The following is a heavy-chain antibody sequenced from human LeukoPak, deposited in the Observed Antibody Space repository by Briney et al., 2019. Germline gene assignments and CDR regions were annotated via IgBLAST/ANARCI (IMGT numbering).Heavy chain of an antibody. CDR1: GFTFSNYW. CDR2: IKQDGSET. J-gene: IGHJ4*02. Sequence: GGSLRLSCAASGFTFSNYWMNWVRQAPGKGLECLANIKQDGSETYYADSVKGRFTISRDNAKNSLYLQMNSLRAEDTAVYYCARRVYNSGWYIDYWGQGTLVTVSS. V-gene: IGHV3-7*01. D-gene: IGHD6-19*01. CDR3: ARRVYNSGWYIDY.